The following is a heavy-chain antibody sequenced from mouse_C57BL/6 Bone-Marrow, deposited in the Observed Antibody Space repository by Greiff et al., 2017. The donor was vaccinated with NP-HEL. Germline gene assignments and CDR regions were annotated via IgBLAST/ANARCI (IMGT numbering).Heavy chain of an antibody. CDR2: ISGGGGNT. CDR3: ARHPYDYAFDY. V-gene: IGHV5-9*01. D-gene: IGHD2-4*01. CDR1: GFTFSSYT. J-gene: IGHJ2*01. Sequence: EVQGVESGGGLVKPGGSLKLSCAASGFTFSSYTMSWVRQTPEKRLEWVATISGGGGNTYYPDSVKGRFTISRDNAKNTLYLQMSSLRSEDTALYYCARHPYDYAFDYWGQGTTLTVSS.